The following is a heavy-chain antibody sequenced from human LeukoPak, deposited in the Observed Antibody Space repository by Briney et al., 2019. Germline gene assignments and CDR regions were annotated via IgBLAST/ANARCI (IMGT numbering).Heavy chain of an antibody. J-gene: IGHJ4*02. V-gene: IGHV1-8*03. CDR1: GYTFTSYD. Sequence: ASVKVSCKASGYTFTSYDINWVLQATGQGLEWMGWMNPNSANTGYAQKFQGRVTISRDTSKSTAYMELSSLRSGDTAVYYCARTLPGGVVDYWGQGTLVTVSS. CDR3: ARTLPGGVVDY. CDR2: MNPNSANT. D-gene: IGHD1-14*01.